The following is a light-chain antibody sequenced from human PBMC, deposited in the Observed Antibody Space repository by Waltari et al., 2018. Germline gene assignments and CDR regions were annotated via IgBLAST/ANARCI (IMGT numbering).Light chain of an antibody. CDR2: WAS. J-gene: IGKJ4*01. V-gene: IGKV4-1*01. CDR3: QQYYSTPLT. CDR1: QSLLYISNNKNY. Sequence: DIVMTQSPDSLAVSLGERVTINCKSSQSLLYISNNKNYLAWYQQKPGQAPTLLIYWASTRESGVPNRFSGSGSGTDFTLPISGLQAEDVAVYYCQQYYSTPLTFGGGTKVEIK.